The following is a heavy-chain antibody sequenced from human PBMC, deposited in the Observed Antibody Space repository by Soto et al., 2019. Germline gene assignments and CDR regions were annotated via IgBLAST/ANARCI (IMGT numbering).Heavy chain of an antibody. CDR1: GFTVSSHY. D-gene: IGHD4-17*01. J-gene: IGHJ3*01. CDR2: LYASDST. Sequence: EVRLVETGGGLIQPGGSLRLSCAASGFTVSSHYMSWVRQTPGKGLEWVSILYASDSTFYADSVEGRFTISRDNSKNTVYLQLNSLRAEDTAVYYCATTVTRLIAFDVWGQGTMVTVSS. V-gene: IGHV3-53*02. CDR3: ATTVTRLIAFDV.